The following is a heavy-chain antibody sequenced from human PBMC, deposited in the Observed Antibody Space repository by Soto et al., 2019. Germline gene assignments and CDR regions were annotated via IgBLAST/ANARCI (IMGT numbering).Heavy chain of an antibody. CDR3: ARDYDMLTGPPV. J-gene: IGHJ4*02. D-gene: IGHD3-9*01. CDR2: IIPIFGTA. CDR1: GGAFSSYA. V-gene: IGHV1-69*01. Sequence: QVQLVQSGAEVKKPGSSVKVSCKASGGAFSSYAISWVRQAPGQGLEWMGGIIPIFGTANYAQKFQGRVTITADESTSTAYMERSSLRSEDTAVYYCARDYDMLTGPPVWGQGTLVTVSS.